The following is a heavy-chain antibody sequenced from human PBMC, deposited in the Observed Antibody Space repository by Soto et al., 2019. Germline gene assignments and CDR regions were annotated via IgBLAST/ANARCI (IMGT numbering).Heavy chain of an antibody. D-gene: IGHD4-17*01. CDR2: ISYDGSNK. CDR3: ARDSPSTVVTRGFDY. V-gene: IGHV3-30-3*01. Sequence: QVQLVESGGGVVQPGRSLRLSCAASGFTFSSYAMHWVRQAPGKGLEWVAVISYDGSNKYYADSVKGRFTISRDNSKNTLYLQMSSLRAEDTAVYYCARDSPSTVVTRGFDYWGQGTLVTVSS. J-gene: IGHJ4*02. CDR1: GFTFSSYA.